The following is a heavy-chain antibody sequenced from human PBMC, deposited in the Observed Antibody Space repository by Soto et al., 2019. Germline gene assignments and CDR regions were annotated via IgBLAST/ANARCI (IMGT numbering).Heavy chain of an antibody. Sequence: ASVKVSCKASGYTFTGYYMHWVRQAPGQGLEWMGWINPNSGGTNYAQKFQGRVTMTRDTSISTAYMELSRLRSDDTAVYYCARVSIPNYYYGMDVWGQGTTVTVS. CDR3: ARVSIPNYYYGMDV. CDR1: GYTFTGYY. J-gene: IGHJ6*02. CDR2: INPNSGGT. D-gene: IGHD2-21*01. V-gene: IGHV1-2*02.